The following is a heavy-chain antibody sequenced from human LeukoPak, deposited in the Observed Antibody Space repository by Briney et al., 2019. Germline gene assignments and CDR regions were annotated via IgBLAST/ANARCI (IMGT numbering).Heavy chain of an antibody. D-gene: IGHD6-19*01. Sequence: PGGSLRLSCAASGFNVDDYGMSWVRQGPGKGLEWVAGINWNGGSTDYADSMKGRFTISRDNAMKTLYLQMNSPRVEDTALYYCARDGRSGWYSDNWGQGTLVTVSS. J-gene: IGHJ4*02. CDR3: ARDGRSGWYSDN. CDR2: INWNGGST. CDR1: GFNVDDYG. V-gene: IGHV3-20*04.